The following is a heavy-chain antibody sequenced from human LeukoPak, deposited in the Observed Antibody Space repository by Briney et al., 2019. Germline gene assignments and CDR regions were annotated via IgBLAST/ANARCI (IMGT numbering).Heavy chain of an antibody. J-gene: IGHJ4*02. CDR3: VGRLRGWSSGFDY. CDR1: GFTFSSYD. V-gene: IGHV3-13*04. CDR2: IGTAGET. Sequence: AGGSLRLSCAASGFTFSSYDMHWVRLATGEGLEWVSVIGTAGETYYSGSVKGRFTVSRESAKSSLYLQMNSLRAGDTAVYYCVGRLRGWSSGFDYWGQGTLVTVSS. D-gene: IGHD6-19*01.